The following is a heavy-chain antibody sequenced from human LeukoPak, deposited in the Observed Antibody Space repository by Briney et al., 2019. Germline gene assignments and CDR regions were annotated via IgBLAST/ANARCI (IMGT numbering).Heavy chain of an antibody. CDR3: ARGDLVVTAGYYFDY. Sequence: GASVKVSCKASGGTFSSYAISWVRQAPGQGLEWMGGIIPIFGTANYAQKFQGRVTITADKSTSTAYMELSSLRSEDTAVYYCARGDLVVTAGYYFDYWGQGTLVTVSS. D-gene: IGHD2-21*02. V-gene: IGHV1-69*06. CDR2: IIPIFGTA. CDR1: GGTFSSYA. J-gene: IGHJ4*02.